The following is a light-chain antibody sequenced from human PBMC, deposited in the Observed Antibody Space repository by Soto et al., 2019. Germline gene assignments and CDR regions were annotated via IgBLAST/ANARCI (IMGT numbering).Light chain of an antibody. CDR2: ATS. CDR3: QQGYSSRWT. CDR1: QNIRSY. J-gene: IGKJ1*01. V-gene: IGKV1-39*01. Sequence: DIQMTQSPSSLSASVGDRVTITCRASQNIRSYLNWYQQKPGKAPQLLIYATSSLQTGVPSRFSARGSGTAFSLVISDLQPEDSATYYCQQGYSSRWTSGRGTKVEI.